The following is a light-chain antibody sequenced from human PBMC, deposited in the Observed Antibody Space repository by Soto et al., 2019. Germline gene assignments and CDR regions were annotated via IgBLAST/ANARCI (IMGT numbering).Light chain of an antibody. Sequence: QLVLTQSPSASASLGASVKLTCTQSSGHSSYAIAWHQQQPEKGPRYLMKLNSDGSHSKGDGIPDRFSGSSSGAERYLTISSLKSEDEAHYYCQTWGTGTVVFGGGTKLTVL. CDR2: LNSDGSH. CDR3: QTWGTGTVV. CDR1: SGHSSYA. J-gene: IGLJ2*01. V-gene: IGLV4-69*01.